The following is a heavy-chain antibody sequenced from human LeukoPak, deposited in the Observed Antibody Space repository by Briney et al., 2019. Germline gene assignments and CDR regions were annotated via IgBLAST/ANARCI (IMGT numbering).Heavy chain of an antibody. D-gene: IGHD3-10*01. V-gene: IGHV3-23*01. Sequence: PGGSLRLSCAASGLTFSSYAMSWVRQAPGKGLEWVSAISGSGGSTYYADSVKGRFTISRDNSKNTLYLQMNSLRAEDTAVYYCAKEARRVRGVIITSPTYYFDYWGQGTLVTVSS. CDR3: AKEARRVRGVIITSPTYYFDY. CDR2: ISGSGGST. CDR1: GLTFSSYA. J-gene: IGHJ4*02.